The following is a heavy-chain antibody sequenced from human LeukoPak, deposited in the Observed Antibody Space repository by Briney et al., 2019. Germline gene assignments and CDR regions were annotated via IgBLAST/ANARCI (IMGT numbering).Heavy chain of an antibody. CDR2: ISSDGKTE. J-gene: IGHJ4*02. Sequence: GGSLRLSCAASGFTFSSYAMHWVRQGPGKGLEWVAFISSDGKTEYNADSVKGRFTISRDNSKNTLYLQMNSLTTEDTAVYYCARGWGSGAWLIDSWGQGTLVSVSS. D-gene: IGHD3-16*01. V-gene: IGHV3-30*04. CDR1: GFTFSSYA. CDR3: ARGWGSGAWLIDS.